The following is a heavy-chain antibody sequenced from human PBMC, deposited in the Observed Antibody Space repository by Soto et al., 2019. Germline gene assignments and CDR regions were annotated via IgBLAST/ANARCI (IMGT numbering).Heavy chain of an antibody. CDR1: GFTFSSYA. CDR3: ARAVYGDGFDY. V-gene: IGHV3-30-3*01. CDR2: ISYDGSNK. J-gene: IGHJ4*02. D-gene: IGHD4-17*01. Sequence: QVQLVEAGGGVVQPGRSLRRSCAASGFTFSSYAMHWVRQAPGKGLEWVAVISYDGSNKYYADSVKGRFPISRDNSKNTLYLQMNSLRAEDTAVYYCARAVYGDGFDYWGQGTLVTVSS.